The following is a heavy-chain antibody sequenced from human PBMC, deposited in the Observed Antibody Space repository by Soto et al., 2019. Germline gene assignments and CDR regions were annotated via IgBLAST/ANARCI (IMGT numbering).Heavy chain of an antibody. V-gene: IGHV1-69*01. J-gene: IGHJ4*02. CDR3: AKDVGFQQHLFVFDL. CDR1: GGTFTDYA. CDR2: IIPMFRSS. Sequence: QVQLVQSGAEAKKPGSSVKVSCKASGGTFTDYAVSWVRQTPGQGLEWMGGIIPMFRSSNFAQKFQDRLTIFADASAGTAYMELSSLRSDDTAIYYCAKDVGFQQHLFVFDLWGQGTLVTVSS. D-gene: IGHD3-10*02.